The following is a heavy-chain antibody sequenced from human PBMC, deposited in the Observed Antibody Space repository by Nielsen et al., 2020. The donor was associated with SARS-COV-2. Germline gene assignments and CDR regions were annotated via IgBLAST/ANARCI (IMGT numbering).Heavy chain of an antibody. CDR2: ISYDGSNK. Sequence: GESLKISCAASGFTFSTYGMHWVRQAPGKGLEWVAAISYDGSNKYYVDSVKGRFTISRDNSKNTLYLQMSSLREEDTAVYYCAKDWTAIVVVPSGGVDYWGQGPLVTVSS. V-gene: IGHV3-30*18. J-gene: IGHJ4*02. D-gene: IGHD2-15*01. CDR1: GFTFSTYG. CDR3: AKDWTAIVVVPSGGVDY.